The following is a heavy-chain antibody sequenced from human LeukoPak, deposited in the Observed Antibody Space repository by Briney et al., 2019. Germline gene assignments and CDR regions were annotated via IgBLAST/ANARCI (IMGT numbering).Heavy chain of an antibody. Sequence: GSLRLSCAASGFTFSSYGMHWVRQAPGKGLEWVAFIRYDGSNKYYADSVKGRFTISRDNSKNTLYLQMNSLRAEDTAVYYCASGSSSALDAFDIWGQGTMVTVSS. CDR3: ASGSSSALDAFDI. J-gene: IGHJ3*02. CDR1: GFTFSSYG. D-gene: IGHD6-13*01. CDR2: IRYDGSNK. V-gene: IGHV3-30*02.